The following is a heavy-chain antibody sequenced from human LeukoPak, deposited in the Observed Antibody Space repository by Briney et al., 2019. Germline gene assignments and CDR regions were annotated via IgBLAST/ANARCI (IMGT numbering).Heavy chain of an antibody. D-gene: IGHD1-14*01. V-gene: IGHV3-21*01. CDR1: GFAFSSSC. CDR2: IDSTSRHI. Sequence: KPGGSLRLSCATSGFAFSSSCMNWVRQAPGKGLEWLSSIDSTSRHIVYADSVKGRFTISRDNAMNALYLQMRSLRGEDTAIYYCARDSPESDSFAYDYWGQGTLVTVSS. J-gene: IGHJ4*02. CDR3: ARDSPESDSFAYDY.